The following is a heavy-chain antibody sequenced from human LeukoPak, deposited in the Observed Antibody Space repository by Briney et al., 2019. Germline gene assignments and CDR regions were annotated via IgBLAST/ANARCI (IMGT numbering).Heavy chain of an antibody. CDR2: INHSGST. CDR3: ASGTTYYYDSSGPIIDY. CDR1: GGSFSGYY. D-gene: IGHD3-22*01. Sequence: TSETLSLTCAVYGGSFSGYYWSWIRQPPGKGLEWIGEINHSGSTNYNPSLKSRVTISVDTSKNQFSLKLSSVTAADMAVYYCASGTTYYYDSSGPIIDYWGQGTLVTVSS. J-gene: IGHJ4*02. V-gene: IGHV4-34*01.